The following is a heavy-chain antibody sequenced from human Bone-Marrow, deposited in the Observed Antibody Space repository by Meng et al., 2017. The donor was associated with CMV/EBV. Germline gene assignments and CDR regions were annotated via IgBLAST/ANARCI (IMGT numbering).Heavy chain of an antibody. V-gene: IGHV3-49*04. Sequence: GGSLRLSCTASGFTFGDYAMSWVRQAPGKGLEWVGFIRSKAYGGTTEYAASVKGRFTISRDDSKSIAYLQMNSLRAEDTAVYYCAKGGSSNWEIDYWGQGTLVTVSS. J-gene: IGHJ4*02. CDR1: GFTFGDYA. CDR2: IRSKAYGGTT. CDR3: AKGGSSNWEIDY. D-gene: IGHD1-26*01.